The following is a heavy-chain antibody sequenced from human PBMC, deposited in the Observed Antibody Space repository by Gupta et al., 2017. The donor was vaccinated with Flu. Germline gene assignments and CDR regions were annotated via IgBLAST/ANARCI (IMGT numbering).Heavy chain of an antibody. V-gene: IGHV4-61*02. D-gene: IGHD3-22*01. J-gene: IGHJ4*02. CDR2: IYTSRST. CDR3: ARGPAYYDSSGYADY. CDR1: GGSLSSCSSY. Sequence: QVQLQESGPGLVKPSQTLSLTCTVHGGSLSSCSSYWSWVRQPAGKGLEWIGRIYTSRSTNYNPSLKSRVTISVDTSKNQFSLKLSSVTAADTAVYYCARGPAYYDSSGYADYWGQGTLVTVSS.